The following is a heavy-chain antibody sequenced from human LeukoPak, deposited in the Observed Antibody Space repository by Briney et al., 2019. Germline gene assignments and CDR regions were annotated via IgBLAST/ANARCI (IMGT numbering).Heavy chain of an antibody. V-gene: IGHV3-48*03. CDR1: GFTFSSYE. J-gene: IGHJ4*02. CDR3: ARAGYSNFPFDY. D-gene: IGHD4-11*01. Sequence: WGSLRLSCAASGFTFSSYEMNWVRQAPGKGLEWVSYISSSGSTIYYADSVKGRFTISRDNAKNSLYLQMNSLGAEDTAVYYCARAGYSNFPFDYWGQGTLVTVSS. CDR2: ISSSGSTI.